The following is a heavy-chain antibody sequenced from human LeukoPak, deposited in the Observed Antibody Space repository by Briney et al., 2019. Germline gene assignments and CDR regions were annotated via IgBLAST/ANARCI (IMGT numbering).Heavy chain of an antibody. CDR1: GYTFTSYA. Sequence: ASVKVSCKASGYTFTSYAMHWVRQAPGQRLEWMGWINAGNGNTKYSQKFQGRVTITRDTSASTAYMELSSLRSEDTAVYYCASPRPSMVRGVIAGYYYYGMDVWGQGTTVTVSS. J-gene: IGHJ6*02. CDR3: ASPRPSMVRGVIAGYYYYGMDV. V-gene: IGHV1-3*01. CDR2: INAGNGNT. D-gene: IGHD3-10*01.